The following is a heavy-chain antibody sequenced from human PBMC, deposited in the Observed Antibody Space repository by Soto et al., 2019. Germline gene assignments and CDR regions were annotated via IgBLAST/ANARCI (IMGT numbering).Heavy chain of an antibody. V-gene: IGHV4-59*01. CDR1: GGSNRHYY. D-gene: IGHD6-6*01. J-gene: IGHJ4*02. CDR2: IDYSGST. Sequence: PSETLSHTCTVSGGSNRHYYWSWIRRPPGKGREWMGDIDYSGSTNYNPTLKSRVAVSGGTSKNQFALKLSSATGADTAVDYRASGCPYSSSGYWGQESRGTISS. CDR3: ASGCPYSSSGY.